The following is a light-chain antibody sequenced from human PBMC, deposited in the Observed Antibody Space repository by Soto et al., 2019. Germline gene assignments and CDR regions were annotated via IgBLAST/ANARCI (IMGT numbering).Light chain of an antibody. V-gene: IGKV1-5*01. CDR1: ESISTW. CDR3: QQYHSLWA. CDR2: DAS. Sequence: DIQMTQSTSTVSASVGDRVTITCRASESISTWLAWYQQKPGQAPKLLIYDASISDSGVPSRFSGSGSGTEFPLTVSNLQPDDSATYYCQQYHSLWAFGQGTKVEIK. J-gene: IGKJ1*01.